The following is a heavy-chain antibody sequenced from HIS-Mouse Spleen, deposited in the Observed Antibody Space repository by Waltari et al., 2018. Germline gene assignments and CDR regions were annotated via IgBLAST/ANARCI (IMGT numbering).Heavy chain of an antibody. CDR3: ARADSGYDLGYYFDY. CDR2: ISSSGSTI. D-gene: IGHD5-12*01. CDR1: GFTCSDHH. J-gene: IGHJ4*02. Sequence: QVQLVESGGGLVKPGGSLRLSCAASGFTCSDHHMSWIRQAPGKGVEWVSYISSSGSTIYYADSVKGRFTISRDNAKNSLYLQMNSLRAEDTAVYYCARADSGYDLGYYFDYWGQGTLVTVSS. V-gene: IGHV3-11*01.